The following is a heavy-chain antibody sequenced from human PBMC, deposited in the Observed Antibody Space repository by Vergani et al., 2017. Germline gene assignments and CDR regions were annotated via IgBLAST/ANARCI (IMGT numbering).Heavy chain of an antibody. CDR1: GYTFTGYY. D-gene: IGHD2-2*01. V-gene: IGHV1-2*04. CDR3: ARGNLGYCSSTSCYGGGYYYMDV. CDR2: INPNSGGT. J-gene: IGHJ6*03. Sequence: QVQLVQSGAEVKKPGASVKVSCKASGYTFTGYYMHWVRQAPGQGLEWMGWINPNSGGTNYAQKFQGWVTMTRDTSISTAYMELSRLRSDDTAVYYCARGNLGYCSSTSCYGGGYYYMDVWGKRTTVTVSS.